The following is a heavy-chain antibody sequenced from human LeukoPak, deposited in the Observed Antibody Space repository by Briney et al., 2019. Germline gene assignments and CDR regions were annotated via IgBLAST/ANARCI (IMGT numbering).Heavy chain of an antibody. CDR3: ARTHSSSWYGVNAFDI. CDR1: GYTFTSYD. CDR2: MNPNSGNT. D-gene: IGHD6-13*01. V-gene: IGHV1-8*01. J-gene: IGHJ3*02. Sequence: ASVKVSCKASGYTFTSYDINWVRQATGQGLEWMGWMNPNSGNTGYAQKFQGRVTMTRNTSISTAYMELSSLRSEDTAVYYCARTHSSSWYGVNAFDIWGQGTMVTVSS.